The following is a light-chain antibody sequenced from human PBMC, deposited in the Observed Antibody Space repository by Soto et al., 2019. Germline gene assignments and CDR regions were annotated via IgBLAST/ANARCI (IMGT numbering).Light chain of an antibody. J-gene: IGKJ1*01. CDR2: ATS. CDR1: RIIGHNY. CDR3: QQFGISPWT. V-gene: IGKV3-20*01. Sequence: DNVMTQSPDTLSVSPGDRATLSCRASRIIGHNYLAWYQQKHGQPPRLLIYATSTRATGIPDRFSGSGSVKNFTLTISRLEPEDFAVYYCQQFGISPWTFGQGTKVEIK.